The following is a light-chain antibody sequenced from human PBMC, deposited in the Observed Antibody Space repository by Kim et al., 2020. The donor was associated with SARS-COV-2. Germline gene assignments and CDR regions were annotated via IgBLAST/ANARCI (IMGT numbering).Light chain of an antibody. Sequence: QSALTQPRSVSGSPGQSVTIPCTGTSTDVVSWYQQHPGKAPKLMIYAVSQRPSGVPDRFSGSKSDNTASLTISGLQAEDEANYYCCSFAGGWVFGGGTQLTVL. J-gene: IGLJ3*02. CDR3: CSFAGGWV. CDR1: STDV. CDR2: AVS. V-gene: IGLV2-11*01.